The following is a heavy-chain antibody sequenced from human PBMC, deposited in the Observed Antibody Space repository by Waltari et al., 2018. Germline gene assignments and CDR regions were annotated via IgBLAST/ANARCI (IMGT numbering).Heavy chain of an antibody. V-gene: IGHV3-49*03. CDR3: VTDWGIVGNPAGRYLDL. CDR1: GFTFGDYA. J-gene: IGHJ2*01. D-gene: IGHD1-26*01. Sequence: EVQLVESGGGLVQPGRSLRLSCTASGFTFGDYAMSWFRQAPGKGLEWVGFIRSKAYGGTTEYAASVKGRFTISRDDSKSIAYLQMDSLKTEDTAVYYCVTDWGIVGNPAGRYLDLWGRGTLVSVSS. CDR2: IRSKAYGGTT.